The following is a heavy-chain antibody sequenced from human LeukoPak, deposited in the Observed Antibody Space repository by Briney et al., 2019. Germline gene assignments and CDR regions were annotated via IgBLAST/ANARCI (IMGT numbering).Heavy chain of an antibody. CDR1: GFIFSHHG. D-gene: IGHD4-11*01. Sequence: PGGSLRLSCAASGFIFSHHGMHWVRPAPGKGLEWVAVIWSDATNRFYAESVKGRFTISRDNSQNTVFLQMNSLRVKDTAIYYCARDAQRGFDYSNSLKNWGHGTLVTVSS. V-gene: IGHV3-33*01. CDR3: ARDAQRGFDYSNSLKN. CDR2: IWSDATNR. J-gene: IGHJ4*01.